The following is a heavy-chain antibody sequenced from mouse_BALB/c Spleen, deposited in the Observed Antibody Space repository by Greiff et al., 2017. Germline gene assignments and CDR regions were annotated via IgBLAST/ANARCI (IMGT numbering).Heavy chain of an antibody. Sequence: DVQLQESGPGLVKPSQSLSLSCTVTGYSITSDYAWNWIRQCPGNKLEWMGYISYSGSTSYNPSLKSRISITRDTSKNQFFLQLKSVTTEDTATYYCAREGQLGPQAWFAYWGQGTLVTVSA. V-gene: IGHV3-2*02. CDR1: GYSITSDYA. J-gene: IGHJ3*01. CDR2: ISYSGST. CDR3: AREGQLGPQAWFAY. D-gene: IGHD3-1*01.